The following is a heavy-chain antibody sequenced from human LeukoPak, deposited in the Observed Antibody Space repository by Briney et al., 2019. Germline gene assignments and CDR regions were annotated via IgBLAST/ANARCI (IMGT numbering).Heavy chain of an antibody. CDR1: SGSISSYY. V-gene: IGHV4-59*01. CDR3: ARGGSYYDSSSERDAFDI. Sequence: SETLSLTCTVSSGSISSYYWSWIRQPPGKGLEWIGYIYYSGSTNYNPSLKSRVTISVDTSKNQFSLKLSSVTAADTAVYYCARGGSYYDSSSERDAFDIWGQGTMVTVSS. D-gene: IGHD3-22*01. J-gene: IGHJ3*02. CDR2: IYYSGST.